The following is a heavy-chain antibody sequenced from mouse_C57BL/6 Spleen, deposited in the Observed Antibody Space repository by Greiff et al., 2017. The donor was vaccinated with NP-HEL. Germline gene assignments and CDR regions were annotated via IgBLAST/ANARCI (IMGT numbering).Heavy chain of an antibody. CDR1: GYTFTSYW. CDR2: IDPSDSET. J-gene: IGHJ3*01. D-gene: IGHD2-14*01. V-gene: IGHV1-52*01. CDR3: ARGSTTEGFPY. Sequence: QVQLQQPGAELVRPGSSVKLSCKASGYTFTSYWMHWVKQRPIQGLEWIGNIDPSDSETHYNQKFKDKATLTVDKSSSTAYMQLSSLTSEDSAVYYCARGSTTEGFPYWGQGTLVTVSA.